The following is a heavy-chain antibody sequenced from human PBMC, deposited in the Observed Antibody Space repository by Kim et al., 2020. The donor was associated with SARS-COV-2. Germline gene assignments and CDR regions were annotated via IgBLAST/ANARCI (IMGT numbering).Heavy chain of an antibody. J-gene: IGHJ4*02. V-gene: IGHV1-2*02. Sequence: ARKVQGRVTMSRDTTISTAYMELGRLRSDDTAVYYCARDLGDWNPGTDYWGQGTLVTVSS. D-gene: IGHD1-1*01. CDR3: ARDLGDWNPGTDY.